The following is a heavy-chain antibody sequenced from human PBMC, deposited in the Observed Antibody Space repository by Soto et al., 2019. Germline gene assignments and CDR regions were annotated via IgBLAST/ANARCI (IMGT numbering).Heavy chain of an antibody. D-gene: IGHD3-10*01. CDR3: ARDLPFYYGSGSYYKRRTTGLLSGMDV. J-gene: IGHJ6*02. CDR2: ISSSSSTI. V-gene: IGHV3-48*02. CDR1: GFTFSSYS. Sequence: PGGSLRLSCAASGFTFSSYSMNWVRQAPGKGLEWVSYISSSSSTIYYADSVKGRFTISRDNAKNSLYLQMNSLRDEDTAVYYCARDLPFYYGSGSYYKRRTTGLLSGMDVWGQGTTVTVSS.